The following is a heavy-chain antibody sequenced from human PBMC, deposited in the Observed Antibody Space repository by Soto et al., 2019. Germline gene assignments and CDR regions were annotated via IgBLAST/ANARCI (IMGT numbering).Heavy chain of an antibody. Sequence: PSETLSLTCTVSSGSISSGDYYWSWIRQHPGKGLEWIGTIYFSGTTYYNPSLKSRVTISVDTSKNQFSLKLSSVTAADTAVYYCAREVHSSSTGSTRWGQGALVTVSS. CDR2: IYFSGTT. J-gene: IGHJ4*02. CDR3: AREVHSSSTGSTR. V-gene: IGHV4-30-4*08. D-gene: IGHD6-6*01. CDR1: SGSISSGDYY.